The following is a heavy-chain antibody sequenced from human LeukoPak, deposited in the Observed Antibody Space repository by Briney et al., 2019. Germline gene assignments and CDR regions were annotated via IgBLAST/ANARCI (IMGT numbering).Heavy chain of an antibody. CDR3: TTDPRGSGWY. CDR2: IKSKTDGGTT. V-gene: IGHV3-15*01. D-gene: IGHD6-19*01. J-gene: IGHJ4*02. CDR1: GFTFSSYA. Sequence: GGSLRLSCAASGFTFSSYAMSWVRQAPGKGLEWVGRIKSKTDGGTTDYAAPVKGRFTISRDDSKNTLYLQMNSLKTEDTAVYYCTTDPRGSGWYWGQGTLVTVSS.